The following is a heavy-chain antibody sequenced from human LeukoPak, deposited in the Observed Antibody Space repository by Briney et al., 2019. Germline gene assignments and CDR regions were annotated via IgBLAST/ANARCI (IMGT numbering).Heavy chain of an antibody. D-gene: IGHD2-2*02. Sequence: GGSLRLSCAASGFTFSSYGTHWVRQAPGKGLEWVAVIWYDGSNKYYADSVKGRFTISRDNSKNTLYLQMNSLRAEDTAVYYCARDPYCSSTGCYNLYYYGMDVWGQGTTVTVSS. J-gene: IGHJ6*02. CDR2: IWYDGSNK. CDR1: GFTFSSYG. V-gene: IGHV3-33*01. CDR3: ARDPYCSSTGCYNLYYYGMDV.